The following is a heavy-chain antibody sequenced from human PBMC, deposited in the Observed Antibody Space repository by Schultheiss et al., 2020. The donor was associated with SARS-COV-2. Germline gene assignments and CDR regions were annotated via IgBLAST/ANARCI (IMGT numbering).Heavy chain of an antibody. CDR2: IRKIAYGGTA. D-gene: IGHD2-21*01. V-gene: IGHV3-49*04. Sequence: GGSLRLSCAVSGFSVGDYAMSWVRQAPGKGLEWVGFIRKIAYGGTADYVASVRGRFTISRDNSKNTLYLQMNSLRAEDTAVYFCANCGTRCWAEYWGQGTLVTVSS. CDR1: GFSVGDYA. CDR3: ANCGTRCWAEY. J-gene: IGHJ4*02.